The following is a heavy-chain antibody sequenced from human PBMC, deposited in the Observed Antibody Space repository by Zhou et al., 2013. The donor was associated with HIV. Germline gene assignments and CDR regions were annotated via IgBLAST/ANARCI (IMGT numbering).Heavy chain of an antibody. CDR3: ARARKAARNYYYYYMDV. J-gene: IGHJ6*03. D-gene: IGHD6-6*01. V-gene: IGHV1-69*05. CDR2: GLGPEWMGGFDPEDVMT. Sequence: VQLEQSGTEVKKPGSSVKVSCKASGGRFNRYAISWVRHAPGQGLEWMGGTRWVRQGPGLGPEWMGGFDPEDVMTVYAQKFQGRLTFTADTSTDTIHMDLSSLRSEDTAVYYCARARKAARNYYYYYMDVWGKGTTVTVSS. CDR1: GGRFNRYA.